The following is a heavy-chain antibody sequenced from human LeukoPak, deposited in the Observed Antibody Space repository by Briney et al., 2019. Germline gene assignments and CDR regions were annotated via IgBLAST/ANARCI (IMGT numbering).Heavy chain of an antibody. J-gene: IGHJ5*02. D-gene: IGHD6-19*01. CDR1: GGSISSYY. CDR3: ARLIAVAGTGWFDP. CDR2: IYYSGST. V-gene: IGHV4-59*08. Sequence: SETLSLTCTVSGGSISSYYWGWIRQPPGKGLEWIGYIYYSGSTNYNPSLKSRVTISVDTSKNQFSLKLSSVTAADTAVYYCARLIAVAGTGWFDPWGQGTLVTVSS.